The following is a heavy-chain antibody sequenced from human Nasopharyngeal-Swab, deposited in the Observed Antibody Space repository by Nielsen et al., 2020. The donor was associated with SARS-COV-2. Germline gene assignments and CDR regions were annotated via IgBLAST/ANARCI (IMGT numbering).Heavy chain of an antibody. Sequence: GESLKISCAASGFTFRNYGMHWVRQAPGKGLEWVANIWYDGTNKYYADSVKGRFTISRDNSKNTLYLQMNSLRAEDTAVYYCARGQESYSSSWLNWYFDLWGRGTLVTVSS. V-gene: IGHV3-33*03. CDR2: IWYDGTNK. J-gene: IGHJ2*01. D-gene: IGHD6-13*01. CDR1: GFTFRNYG. CDR3: ARGQESYSSSWLNWYFDL.